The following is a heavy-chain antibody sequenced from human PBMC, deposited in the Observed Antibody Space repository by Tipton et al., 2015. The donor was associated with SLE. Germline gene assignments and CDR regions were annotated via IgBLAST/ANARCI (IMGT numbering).Heavy chain of an antibody. J-gene: IGHJ3*02. CDR1: RGSFSGSY. V-gene: IGHV4-59*07. Sequence: TLSLTCAVYRGSFSGSYWSWIRQSPGKGLEWIGYIFDNGNSNYNPSLKSRVTISIDTSKNQFSLRLTSLTAADTAVYYCARVVYSSSDAFDIWGQGTLVTVSS. D-gene: IGHD6-13*01. CDR2: IFDNGNS. CDR3: ARVVYSSSDAFDI.